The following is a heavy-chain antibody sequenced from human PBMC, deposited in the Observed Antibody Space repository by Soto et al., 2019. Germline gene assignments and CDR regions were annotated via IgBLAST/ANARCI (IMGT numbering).Heavy chain of an antibody. J-gene: IGHJ6*02. D-gene: IGHD3-10*01. CDR1: GFTFSSYA. Sequence: GGSLRLSCAASGFTFSSYAMHWVRQAPGKGLEWVAVISYDGSNKYYADSVKGRFTISRDNSKNTLYLQMNSLRAEDTAVYYCARGPALVRGVNYGMDVWGQGTMVTVSS. CDR3: ARGPALVRGVNYGMDV. CDR2: ISYDGSNK. V-gene: IGHV3-30-3*01.